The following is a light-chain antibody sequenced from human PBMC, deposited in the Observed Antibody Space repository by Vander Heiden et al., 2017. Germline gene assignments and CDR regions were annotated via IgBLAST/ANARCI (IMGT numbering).Light chain of an antibody. J-gene: IGLJ2*01. CDR2: DDS. CDR3: QVWDSSSDHVV. Sequence: SYVLTQPPSASVAPGQMARITCRGNNSGSNSVHWYQQKPGQAPVLVVYDDSDRPSGIPERFSGSNSGNTATLTISRVEAGDEADYYCQVWDSSSDHVVFGRGTKLTVL. CDR1: NSGSNS. V-gene: IGLV3-21*02.